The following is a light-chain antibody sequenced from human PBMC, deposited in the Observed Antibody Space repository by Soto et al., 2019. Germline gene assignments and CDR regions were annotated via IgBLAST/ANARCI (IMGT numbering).Light chain of an antibody. CDR2: GAS. V-gene: IGKV3-20*01. J-gene: IGKJ2*03. CDR1: QSVRSSY. Sequence: EIVLTQSPGTLSLSPGERATLSCRASQSVRSSYLAWYQQKPGQAPRLLIYGASSRATGIPDSFSGSGSGTDFTLTISRLEPEDFAVYYCQQYSSSPYSFGQGTKLEIK. CDR3: QQYSSSPYS.